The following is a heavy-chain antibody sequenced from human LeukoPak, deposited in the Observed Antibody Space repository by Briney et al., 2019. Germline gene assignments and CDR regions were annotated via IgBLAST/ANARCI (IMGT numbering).Heavy chain of an antibody. V-gene: IGHV1-18*01. CDR2: IGAYNGNT. J-gene: IGHJ4*02. D-gene: IGHD3-10*01. Sequence: ASVKVSCKASGYTFTSYGISWVRQAPGQGFEWMGWIGAYNGNTNYAQKLQGRVTMTTDTSTSTAYMELRSLRSDDTAVYYCARMVRGVIMHYFDYWGQGTLVTVSS. CDR1: GYTFTSYG. CDR3: ARMVRGVIMHYFDY.